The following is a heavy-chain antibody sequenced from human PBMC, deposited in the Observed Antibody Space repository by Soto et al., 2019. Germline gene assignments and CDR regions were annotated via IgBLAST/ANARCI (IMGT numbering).Heavy chain of an antibody. Sequence: GGSLRLSCAASGFTFSSYAMSWVRQAPGKGLEWVSVISGSGGSTYYADSVKGRFTISRDNSKNTLYLQMNSLRAEDTAVYYCAKPGGPYYDFWSGRYYFDYWGQGTLVTVSS. V-gene: IGHV3-23*01. J-gene: IGHJ4*02. CDR2: ISGSGGST. CDR1: GFTFSSYA. CDR3: AKPGGPYYDFWSGRYYFDY. D-gene: IGHD3-3*01.